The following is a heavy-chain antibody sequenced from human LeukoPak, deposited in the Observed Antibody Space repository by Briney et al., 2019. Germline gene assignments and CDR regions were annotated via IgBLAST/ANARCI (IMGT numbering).Heavy chain of an antibody. V-gene: IGHV4-30-2*01. CDR3: ARLPKNMVRGTYFDY. J-gene: IGHJ4*02. D-gene: IGHD3-10*01. CDR2: IYHSGST. Sequence: SETLSLTCAVSGGSISSGGYSWSWIRQPPGKGLEWIGYIYHSGSTNYNPSLKSRVTISVDTSKNQFSLKLSSVTAADTAVYYCARLPKNMVRGTYFDYWGQGTLVTVSS. CDR1: GGSISSGGYS.